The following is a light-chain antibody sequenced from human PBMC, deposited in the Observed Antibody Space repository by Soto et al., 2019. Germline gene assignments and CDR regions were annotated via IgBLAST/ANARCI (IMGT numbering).Light chain of an antibody. CDR2: DVS. CDR1: SSDVGAYNY. Sequence: QSALTQPASVSGSPGQSIAISCTGTSSDVGAYNYVSWYQQHPGKAPKLMIYDVSHRPSGVSDRFSGSKSANTASLTISGLQAEDEADYYCSSYTSSTTLYAFGTGTKVTVL. J-gene: IGLJ1*01. V-gene: IGLV2-14*03. CDR3: SSYTSSTTLYA.